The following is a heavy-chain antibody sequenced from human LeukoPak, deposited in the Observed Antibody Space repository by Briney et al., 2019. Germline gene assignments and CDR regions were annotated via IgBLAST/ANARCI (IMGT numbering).Heavy chain of an antibody. Sequence: ASVKVSCKASGYTFTSYGISWVRQAPGQGLEWMGWISAYNGNTNYAQKLQGRVTMTTDTSTSTAYMELSSLRSEDTAVYYCARQVDAYSGYGLNYYYYMDVWGKGTTVTISS. CDR3: ARQVDAYSGYGLNYYYYMDV. J-gene: IGHJ6*03. D-gene: IGHD5-12*01. CDR2: ISAYNGNT. CDR1: GYTFTSYG. V-gene: IGHV1-18*01.